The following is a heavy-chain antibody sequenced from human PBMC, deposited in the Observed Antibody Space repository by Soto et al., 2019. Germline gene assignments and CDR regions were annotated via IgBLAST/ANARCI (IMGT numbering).Heavy chain of an antibody. CDR1: GGSISSGGYS. V-gene: IGHV4-30-2*01. CDR2: IYHSGST. J-gene: IGHJ4*02. D-gene: IGHD5-12*01. Sequence: QLQLQESGSGLVKPSQTLSLTCAVSGGSISSGGYSWSWIRQPPGKGLEWIGYIYHSGSTYYNPSLKSRVTTAVDRSRNQFSLKLSSVTGADTAVYYCAAGGGLPRYYWGQGTLVTVSS. CDR3: AAGGGLPRYY.